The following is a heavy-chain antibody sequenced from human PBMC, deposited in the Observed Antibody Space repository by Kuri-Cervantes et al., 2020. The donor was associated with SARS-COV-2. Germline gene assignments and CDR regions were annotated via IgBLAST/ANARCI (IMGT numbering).Heavy chain of an antibody. V-gene: IGHV3-30*18. Sequence: GESLKISWAASGFTFSSYGMHWVRQAPGKGLEWVAVISYDGSNKYYADSVKGRFTISRDNSKNTLYLQMNSLRAEDTAVYYCAKDGGYYDFWSGYAKRAQDHYYYYYMDVWGKGTTVTVSS. CDR3: AKDGGYYDFWSGYAKRAQDHYYYYYMDV. J-gene: IGHJ6*03. CDR2: ISYDGSNK. D-gene: IGHD3-3*01. CDR1: GFTFSSYG.